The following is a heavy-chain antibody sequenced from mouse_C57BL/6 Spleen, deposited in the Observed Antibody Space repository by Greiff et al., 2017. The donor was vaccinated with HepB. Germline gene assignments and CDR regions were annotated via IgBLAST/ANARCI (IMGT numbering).Heavy chain of an antibody. CDR3: ARDNGNYPYYYAMDY. CDR1: GFTFSSYA. J-gene: IGHJ4*01. D-gene: IGHD2-1*01. Sequence: EVQGVESGGGLVKPGGSLKLSCAASGFTFSSYAMSWVRQTPEKRLEWVATISDGGSYTYYPDNVKGRFTISRDNAKNNLYLQRSHLKSEDTAMYYCARDNGNYPYYYAMDYWGQGTSVTVSS. V-gene: IGHV5-4*01. CDR2: ISDGGSYT.